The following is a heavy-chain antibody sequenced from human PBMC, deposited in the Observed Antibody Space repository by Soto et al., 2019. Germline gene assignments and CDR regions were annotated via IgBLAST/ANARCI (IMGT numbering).Heavy chain of an antibody. CDR1: GYSFTSYC. CDR3: ARQDSGSYSYSHYGMDV. D-gene: IGHD1-26*01. Sequence: GESLKISGKGSGYSFTSYCIGWVRQMPWKGLEWMGIIYPGDSNTRYNPSFQGQVTISADKSISTAYLQWSSLKASDTAMYYCARQDSGSYSYSHYGMDVWGQGTTLTVYS. CDR2: IYPGDSNT. V-gene: IGHV5-51*01. J-gene: IGHJ6*02.